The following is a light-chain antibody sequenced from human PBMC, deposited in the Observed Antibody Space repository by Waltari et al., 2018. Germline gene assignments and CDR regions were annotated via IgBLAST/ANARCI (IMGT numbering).Light chain of an antibody. CDR3: QSTDSSGAYPV. CDR2: KDT. CDR1: ALPKQF. V-gene: IGLV3-25*03. Sequence: SYELTQPPSVSVSPGQTARITYSGDALPKQFAYWYQQRPGQAPILVIYKDTERPSGIPERFSGSTSGTTVTLTLTGVQAEDEGDYYCQSTDSSGAYPVFGGGTKLTVL. J-gene: IGLJ2*01.